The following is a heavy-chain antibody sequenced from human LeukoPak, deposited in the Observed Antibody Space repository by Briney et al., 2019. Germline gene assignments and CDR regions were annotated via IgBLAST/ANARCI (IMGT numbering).Heavy chain of an antibody. J-gene: IGHJ4*02. D-gene: IGHD4-17*01. V-gene: IGHV3-7*01. CDR1: GFTFSSYW. CDR2: IKQDGSEK. Sequence: GGSLRLSCAASGFTFSSYWMSWVRQAPGKGLEWVANIKQDGSEKYYVDSVKGRFTTSRDNAKNSLYLQMNSLRAEDTAVYYCARDLASYGDYFTDYWGQGTLVTVSS. CDR3: ARDLASYGDYFTDY.